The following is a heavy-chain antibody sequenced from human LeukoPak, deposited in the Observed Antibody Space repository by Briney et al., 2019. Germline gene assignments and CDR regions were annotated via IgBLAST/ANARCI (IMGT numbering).Heavy chain of an antibody. CDR2: AYYSGHT. J-gene: IGHJ4*02. CDR1: GGSISDNY. D-gene: IGHD2-15*01. Sequence: SETLSLTCTVSGGSISDNYWSWIRQPPGKGLEWIGYAYYSGHTNYNSSLKSRVTMSLDTSKSQFSLRLSSVTAADTAVYFCARHPFATPFDYWGPGTLVTVSS. CDR3: ARHPFATPFDY. V-gene: IGHV4-59*08.